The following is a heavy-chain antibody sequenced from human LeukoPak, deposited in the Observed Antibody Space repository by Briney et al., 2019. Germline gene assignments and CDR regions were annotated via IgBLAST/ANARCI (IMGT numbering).Heavy chain of an antibody. CDR2: IYYSGST. CDR3: ARIFRLGYCSGGSCPYYFDY. V-gene: IGHV4-30-4*08. Sequence: SETLSLTCTVSGGSISSGDYYWSWILQPPGKGLEWIGYIYYSGSTYYNPSLKSRVTISVDTSRNQFSLKLSSVTAADTAVYYCARIFRLGYCSGGSCPYYFDYWGQGTLVTVSS. J-gene: IGHJ4*02. CDR1: GGSISSGDYY. D-gene: IGHD2-15*01.